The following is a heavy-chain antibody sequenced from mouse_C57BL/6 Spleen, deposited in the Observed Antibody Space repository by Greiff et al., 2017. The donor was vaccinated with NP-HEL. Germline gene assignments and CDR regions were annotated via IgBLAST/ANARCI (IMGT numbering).Heavy chain of an antibody. J-gene: IGHJ3*01. CDR3: ARSGDQGAY. D-gene: IGHD3-3*01. CDR1: GYTFTSYW. CDR2: IDPSDSYT. Sequence: QVQLQQPGAELVKPGASVKLSCKASGYTFTSYWMQWVKQRPGQGLEWIGEIDPSDSYTNYNQKFKGKATLTVDTSSSTAYMQLSNLTSEDSAVYYGARSGDQGAYWGQRTLVTVSA. V-gene: IGHV1-50*01.